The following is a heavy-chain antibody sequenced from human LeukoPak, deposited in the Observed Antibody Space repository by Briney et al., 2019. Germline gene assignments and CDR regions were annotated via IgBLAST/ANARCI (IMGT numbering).Heavy chain of an antibody. V-gene: IGHV3-30*18. CDR1: GFTFSSYG. J-gene: IGHJ4*02. CDR3: AKGYSGYYYFDY. Sequence: GGSLRLSCAASGFTFSSYGMHWVRQAPGKGLEWVVVISYDGSNKYYADSVKGRFTISRDNSKNTLYLQMNSLRAEDTAVYYCAKGYSGYYYFDYWGQGTLVTVSS. D-gene: IGHD5-12*01. CDR2: ISYDGSNK.